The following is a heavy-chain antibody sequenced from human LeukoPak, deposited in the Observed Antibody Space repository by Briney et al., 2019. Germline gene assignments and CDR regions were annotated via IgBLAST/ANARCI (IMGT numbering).Heavy chain of an antibody. CDR2: INHSGST. V-gene: IGHV4-34*01. D-gene: IGHD5-18*01. CDR3: ARGGQLCSYDAFDI. J-gene: IGHJ3*02. Sequence: SETLSLTCAVYGGSFSGYYWSWIRQPPGKGLEWIGEINHSGSTNYNPSLKSRVTISVDTSKNQFSLKLSSVTAADTAVYYCARGGQLCSYDAFDIWGQGTMVTVSS. CDR1: GGSFSGYY.